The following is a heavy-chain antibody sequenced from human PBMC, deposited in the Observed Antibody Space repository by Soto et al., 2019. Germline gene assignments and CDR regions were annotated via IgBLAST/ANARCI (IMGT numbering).Heavy chain of an antibody. CDR1: GFTLSAYS. J-gene: IGHJ6*02. CDR2: INSGSDTI. CDR3: ATPHLGRPAYEGLDV. Sequence: EVQLVESGGGLVQPGGSLRLSCAASGFTLSAYSMNWVRQAPGKGLEWISFINSGSDTIYYGDSVKGRFTISRDNAKNALYLQMNSLRDDDTAAYYCATPHLGRPAYEGLDVWGQGTTVTVSS. D-gene: IGHD2-8*01. V-gene: IGHV3-48*02.